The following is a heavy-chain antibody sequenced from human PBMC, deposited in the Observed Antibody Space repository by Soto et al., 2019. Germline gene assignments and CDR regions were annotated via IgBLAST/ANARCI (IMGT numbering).Heavy chain of an antibody. CDR2: ISYRGNT. Sequence: QVQLQESGPGLVQPSQTLSLTCTVSGGSISSGGYYWSWIRQHPGTGLEWIGHISYRGNTHYNTSLKSRVTISVDTSRHQFSLIVNSVPAAETAVYYCARGVLHWGQGTLVTGSS. CDR3: ARGVLH. CDR1: GGSISSGGYY. V-gene: IGHV4-31*03. J-gene: IGHJ4*01.